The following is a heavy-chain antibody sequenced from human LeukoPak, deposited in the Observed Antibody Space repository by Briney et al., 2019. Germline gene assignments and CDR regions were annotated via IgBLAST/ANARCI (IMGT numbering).Heavy chain of an antibody. V-gene: IGHV3-74*01. J-gene: IGHJ4*02. D-gene: IGHD2-21*01. CDR2: INSDGSSS. Sequence: GGSLRLSCVISGLPFNSFWMHWVRQAPGEGLVWVSRINSDGSSSAYADSVEGRFTISRNDAKNVLYLHMTSLRADDTAVYYCAICFSGCDYWGQGTLVTVSS. CDR3: AICFSGCDY. CDR1: GLPFNSFW.